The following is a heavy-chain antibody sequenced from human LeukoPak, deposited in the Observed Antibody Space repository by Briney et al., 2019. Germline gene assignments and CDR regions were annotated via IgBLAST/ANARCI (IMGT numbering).Heavy chain of an antibody. CDR3: ARDRAAAGHYYMDV. V-gene: IGHV1-69*01. CDR2: IIPIFGTA. Sequence: SVKVSCKASGGTFSSYAISWVRQAPGQGLEWMGGIIPIFGTANYAQNFQGRVTTTADASTSTAYMELSSLRSEDTAVYYCARDRAAAGHYYMDVWGKGTTVTVSS. J-gene: IGHJ6*03. D-gene: IGHD6-13*01. CDR1: GGTFSSYA.